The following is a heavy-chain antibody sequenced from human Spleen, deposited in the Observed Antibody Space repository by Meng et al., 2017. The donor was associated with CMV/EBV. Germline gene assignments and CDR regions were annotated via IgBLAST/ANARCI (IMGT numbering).Heavy chain of an antibody. CDR2: IFSGGSFT. CDR3: AKEDGLIVPFDY. D-gene: IGHD2/OR15-2a*01. CDR1: GFIFSSYA. V-gene: IGHV3-23*03. J-gene: IGHJ4*02. Sequence: GESLKISCEASGFIFSSYAMSWIRQAPGKGLEWVSVIFSGGSFTYYADSVKGRFTISRDNSKNTLYLQMNSLRAEDTAVYYCAKEDGLIVPFDYWGQGTLVTVSS.